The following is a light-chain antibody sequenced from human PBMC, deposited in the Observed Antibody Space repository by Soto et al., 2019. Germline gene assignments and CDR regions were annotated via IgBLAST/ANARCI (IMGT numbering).Light chain of an antibody. V-gene: IGKV1-5*01. J-gene: IGKJ2*01. CDR3: QQYNSYPYT. CDR2: DAS. CDR1: QSIGSW. Sequence: DIQMTQSPSTLSASVGDRVTITCRASQSIGSWLAWYQQKPGKAPKLLIYDASSLESGVPSRFSGSGSGTEFSLTISSLQPDDFATYYCQQYNSYPYTFGQGTKLEIK.